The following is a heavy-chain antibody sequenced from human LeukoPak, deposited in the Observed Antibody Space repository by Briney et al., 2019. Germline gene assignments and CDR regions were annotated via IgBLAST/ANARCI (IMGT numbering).Heavy chain of an antibody. CDR3: AREDSSGYYYFDY. D-gene: IGHD3-22*01. CDR2: ISYDGSNK. CDR1: GFTFSSYA. J-gene: IGHJ4*02. Sequence: PGRSLRLSCAASGFTFSSYAMHWVRQAPGKGLEWVAVISYDGSNKYYADSVKGRFTISRDNSKNTLYLQMNSLRAEDTAVYYCAREDSSGYYYFDYWGQGTLVTVSS. V-gene: IGHV3-30*01.